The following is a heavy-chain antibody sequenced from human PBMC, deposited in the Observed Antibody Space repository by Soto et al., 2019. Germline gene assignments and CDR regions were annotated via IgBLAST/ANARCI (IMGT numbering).Heavy chain of an antibody. CDR2: ISSSSSYI. D-gene: IGHD3-10*01. J-gene: IGHJ6*03. CDR1: GFTFSSYS. V-gene: IGHV3-21*01. CDR3: ARYYGSGSYDYYYMDV. Sequence: EVQLVESGGGLVKPGGSLRLSCAASGFTFSSYSMNWVRQAPGKGLEWVSSISSSSSYIYYADSVKGRFTITRDNAKTSLYLQMNSLRAEDTAVYYCARYYGSGSYDYYYMDVWGKGTTVTVSS.